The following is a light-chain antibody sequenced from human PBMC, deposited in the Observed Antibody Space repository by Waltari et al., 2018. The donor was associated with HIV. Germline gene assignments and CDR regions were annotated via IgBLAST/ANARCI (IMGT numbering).Light chain of an antibody. Sequence: QSALTQPRSLSGSPGQSVTISCTRTDSAVTWYRMIPGQAPKLIIYDVTQRPSGVPDRFSGSQSGNTASLTISGLHPEDEADYYCCAYADSYTLLVVFGGGTKLTVL. CDR2: DVT. CDR3: CAYADSYTLLVV. CDR1: DSAV. V-gene: IGLV2-11*01. J-gene: IGLJ2*01.